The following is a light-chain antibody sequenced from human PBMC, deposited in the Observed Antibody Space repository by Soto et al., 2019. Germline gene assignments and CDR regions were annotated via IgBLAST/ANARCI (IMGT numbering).Light chain of an antibody. CDR2: DAS. CDR3: QQYNSDSRT. V-gene: IGKV1-5*01. CDR1: QSISTW. Sequence: DIQMTQSPSTLSASVGDRVTITCRASQSISTWLAWYQQKPGNAPKLLIFDASNLESGVPSRFSGSGSGTEFNLTIDRLQPDDFATYYCQQYNSDSRTFCQGTELDIK. J-gene: IGKJ1*01.